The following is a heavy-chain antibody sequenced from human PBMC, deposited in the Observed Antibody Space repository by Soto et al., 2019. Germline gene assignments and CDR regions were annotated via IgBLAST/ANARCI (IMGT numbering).Heavy chain of an antibody. CDR1: GGTFSSYT. CDR3: ARDGYGDFDY. V-gene: IGHV1-69*08. J-gene: IGHJ4*02. Sequence: QVQLVQSGAEVKKPGSSVKVSCKTSGGTFSSYTISWVRQAPGQGLEWMGRIIPILGIANYAQKLQGRVTITADKSTSTAYMELSSLRSEDTAVYYCARDGYGDFDYWGQGTLVTVSS. D-gene: IGHD5-12*01. CDR2: IIPILGIA.